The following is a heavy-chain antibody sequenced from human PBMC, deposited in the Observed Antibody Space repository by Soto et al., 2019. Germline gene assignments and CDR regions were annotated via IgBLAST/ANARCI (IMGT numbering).Heavy chain of an antibody. D-gene: IGHD2-15*01. CDR3: ARPIVVVAPGIDY. CDR2: IYYSGST. CDR1: GGSISSSSYY. J-gene: IGHJ4*02. Sequence: SETLSLTCTVSGGSISSSSYYCGWIRQPPGKGLGWIGSIYYSGSTYYNPSLKSRVTISVDTSKNQFSLKLSSVTAADTAVYYCARPIVVVAPGIDYWGQGTLVTVSS. V-gene: IGHV4-39*01.